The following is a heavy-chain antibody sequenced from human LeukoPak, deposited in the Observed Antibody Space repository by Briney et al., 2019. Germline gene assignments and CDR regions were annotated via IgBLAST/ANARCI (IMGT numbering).Heavy chain of an antibody. J-gene: IGHJ4*02. V-gene: IGHV3-21*01. CDR1: GFTFSSYS. CDR2: ISSSSSYI. CDR3: ARGVVPTPYYFDY. D-gene: IGHD2-2*01. Sequence: GGSLRLSCAASGFTFSSYSMNWVRQAPGKGLEWVSSISSSSSYIYYADSVKGRLTISRDNAKNSLYLQMNGLRAEDTAVYYCARGVVPTPYYFDYWGQGTLVTVSS.